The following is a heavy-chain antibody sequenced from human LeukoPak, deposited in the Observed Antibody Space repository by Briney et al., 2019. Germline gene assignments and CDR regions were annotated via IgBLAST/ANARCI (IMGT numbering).Heavy chain of an antibody. CDR1: GFSFDNYA. J-gene: IGHJ6*02. D-gene: IGHD3-3*01. CDR3: AKTLRDLEWLTGELDV. CDR2: IGGSGSDT. Sequence: GGSLRLSCAASGFSFDNYAMSWVRQTPGKGLEWVSAIGGSGSDTSYTDSVKGRFTISRDNSRSTLYLQMNSLRAEDTAVYHCAKTLRDLEWLTGELDVWGQGTAVTVSS. V-gene: IGHV3-23*01.